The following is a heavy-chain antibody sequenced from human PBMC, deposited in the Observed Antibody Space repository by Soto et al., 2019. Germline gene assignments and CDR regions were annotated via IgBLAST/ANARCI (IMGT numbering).Heavy chain of an antibody. V-gene: IGHV1-8*01. CDR1: GYTFTSHD. CDR2: MNPNSGNT. J-gene: IGHJ5*02. CDR3: ARERSAAGAGWFDP. Sequence: QVQLVQSGAEVKKPGASVKVSCKASGYTFTSHDINWVRQATGQGLEWMGWMNPNSGNTDYAQKFQGRVTMTRNTSTSTAYVELSSLRSEDTAVYYCARERSAAGAGWFDPWGQGTLVTVSS. D-gene: IGHD6-13*01.